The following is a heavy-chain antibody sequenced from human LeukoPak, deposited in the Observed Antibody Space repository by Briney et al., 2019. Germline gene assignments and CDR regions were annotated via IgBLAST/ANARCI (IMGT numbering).Heavy chain of an antibody. CDR1: GGSFSSYY. J-gene: IGHJ4*02. CDR2: IYYSGST. CDR3: ARAVITFGGVVAKGFDC. V-gene: IGHV4-59*01. D-gene: IGHD3-16*02. Sequence: PSETLSLTCTVSGGSFSSYYWSWIRQPPGKGLEWNGYIYYSGSTDYNPSLKSRVTISVDTSKNQFSLNLSSVTAADTAVYYCARAVITFGGVVAKGFDCWGQGTLVTVSS.